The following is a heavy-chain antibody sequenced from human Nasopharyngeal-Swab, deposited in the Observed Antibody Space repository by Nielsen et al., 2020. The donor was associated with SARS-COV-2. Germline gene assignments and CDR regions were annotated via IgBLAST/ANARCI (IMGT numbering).Heavy chain of an antibody. Sequence: GESLKISCKGSGYSFTSYWISWVRQMPGKGLEWMGRIDPSDSYTNYSPSFQGHVTISADKFISTAYLQWSSLKASDTAMYYCARLVVCSGGSCYSGDVSWFDTWGQGALVTVSS. V-gene: IGHV5-10-1*01. CDR3: ARLVVCSGGSCYSGDVSWFDT. CDR1: GYSFTSYW. D-gene: IGHD2-15*01. J-gene: IGHJ5*02. CDR2: IDPSDSYT.